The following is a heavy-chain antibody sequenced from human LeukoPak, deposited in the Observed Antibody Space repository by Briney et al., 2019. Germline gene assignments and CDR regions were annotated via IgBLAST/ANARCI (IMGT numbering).Heavy chain of an antibody. D-gene: IGHD4-17*01. Sequence: ASVKVSCKASGYTFTSYGISWVRQAPGQGLEWMGWISAYNGNTNYAQKLQGRVTMTTDTSTSTAYMELRSLRSDDTAVYYCAREGAVDTNKTHYVYYYYYYMDVWGKGTTATVSS. J-gene: IGHJ6*03. CDR2: ISAYNGNT. CDR3: AREGAVDTNKTHYVYYYYYYMDV. CDR1: GYTFTSYG. V-gene: IGHV1-18*01.